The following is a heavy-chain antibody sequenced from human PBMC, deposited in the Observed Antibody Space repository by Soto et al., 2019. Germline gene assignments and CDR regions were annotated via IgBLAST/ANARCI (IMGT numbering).Heavy chain of an antibody. Sequence: QVQLQQSGPGLVKPSQTLSLTCAISGDSVSTNSATWDRIRQSPSRGLEWLGRTYYRSKWYNDYAVSVKGLITINPDTSNNQLSLQLNSVTPDDTAVYYCARLIGNSWLDSWGQGTLVTVSS. V-gene: IGHV6-1*01. J-gene: IGHJ5*01. CDR1: GDSVSTNSAT. CDR2: TYYRSKWYN. D-gene: IGHD2-8*01. CDR3: ARLIGNSWLDS.